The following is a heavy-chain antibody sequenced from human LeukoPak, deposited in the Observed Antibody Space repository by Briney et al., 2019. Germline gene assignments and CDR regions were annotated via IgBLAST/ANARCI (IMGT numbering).Heavy chain of an antibody. Sequence: GWSLTLACAVSGLIFSSYAVRWVRQAPGKWLEWVSAISGSGGSTNYADPVKGRFTISRDNSKNTLYLQMNSLRAEDTAVYYCASYPEQWLTPFDYWGQGTMVTVSS. CDR2: ISGSGGST. CDR1: GLIFSSYA. J-gene: IGHJ4*02. CDR3: ASYPEQWLTPFDY. V-gene: IGHV3-23*01. D-gene: IGHD6-19*01.